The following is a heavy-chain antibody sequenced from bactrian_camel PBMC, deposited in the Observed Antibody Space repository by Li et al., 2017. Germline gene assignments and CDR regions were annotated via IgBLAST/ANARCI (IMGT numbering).Heavy chain of an antibody. Sequence: HVQLVESGGGLVQPGGSLRLSCAASGFTFSSYYMMWVRLTPGKGLEWVSSDAGNSYYADSVKGRFTISRDNAKHTVYLQMNSLKPEDTAMYYCAGRTDGNCGVWYLTTTSAFQYWGQGTQVTVS. CDR3: AGRTDGNCGVWYLTTTSAFQY. CDR2: SDAGNS. J-gene: IGHJ4*01. CDR1: GFTFSSYY. V-gene: IGHV3-2*01. D-gene: IGHD3*01.